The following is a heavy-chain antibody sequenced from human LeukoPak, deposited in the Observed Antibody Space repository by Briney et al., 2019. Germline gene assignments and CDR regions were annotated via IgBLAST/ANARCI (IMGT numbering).Heavy chain of an antibody. J-gene: IGHJ4*02. D-gene: IGHD3-22*01. CDR1: GGSFSGYY. CDR3: ARGVRTWYSSGYYSH. Sequence: SETLSLTCAVYGGSFSGYYWSWIRQPPGKGLEWIGEINHSGSTNYNPSLKSRVTISVDTSKNQFSLKLSSVTAADTAVYYCARGVRTWYSSGYYSHWGQGTLVTVSS. V-gene: IGHV4-34*01. CDR2: INHSGST.